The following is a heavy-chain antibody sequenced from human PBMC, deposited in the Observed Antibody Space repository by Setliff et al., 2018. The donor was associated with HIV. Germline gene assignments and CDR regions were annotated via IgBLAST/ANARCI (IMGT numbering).Heavy chain of an antibody. CDR3: ARGGPDYYDYPYFDS. D-gene: IGHD3-22*01. CDR1: GYTFTSYY. J-gene: IGHJ4*02. CDR2: MNPSGGNA. V-gene: IGHV1-46*04. Sequence: GASVKVSCKASGYTFTSYYIHWVRQAPGQGLEWMGVMNPSGGNATFAQKLQGRGTMTRETSTKTVYMELSSLRFEDTAVYYCARGGPDYYDYPYFDSWGQGTLVTSPQ.